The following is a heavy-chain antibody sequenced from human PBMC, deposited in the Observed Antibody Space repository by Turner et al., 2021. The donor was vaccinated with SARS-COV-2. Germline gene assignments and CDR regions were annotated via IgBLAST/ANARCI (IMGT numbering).Heavy chain of an antibody. CDR1: GFTFSSYS. CDR2: ISGSSSYI. Sequence: GGGLVKPGGSLRLSCAASGFTFSSYSMNWVRQAPGKGLEWVSSISGSSSYIYYADSVKGRFTISRDNAKNSLYLQMNSLRAEDTAVYYCARVRPLSYGFLEWFYYYGMDVWGQGTTVTVSS. CDR3: ARVRPLSYGFLEWFYYYGMDV. J-gene: IGHJ6*02. D-gene: IGHD3-3*01. V-gene: IGHV3-21*01.